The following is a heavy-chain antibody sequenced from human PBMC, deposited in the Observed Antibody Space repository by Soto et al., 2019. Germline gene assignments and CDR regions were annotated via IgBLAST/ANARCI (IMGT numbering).Heavy chain of an antibody. CDR1: GYTFTIYG. Sequence: ASVKVSCKASGYTFTIYGINWVRQAPGQGLEWMGWISPDNGNTNYAQRLQGRVTMTTDTSTSTAYMELSSLRSEDTAVYYCARDSPPMDVWGQGTTVTVSS. CDR2: ISPDNGNT. J-gene: IGHJ6*02. CDR3: ARDSPPMDV. V-gene: IGHV1-18*01.